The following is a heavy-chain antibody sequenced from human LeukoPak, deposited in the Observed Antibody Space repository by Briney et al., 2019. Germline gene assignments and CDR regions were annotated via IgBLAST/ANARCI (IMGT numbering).Heavy chain of an antibody. D-gene: IGHD6-13*01. CDR3: AASTHSSWYEYYFDP. Sequence: SVKVSCKASGFTFTSSAMQWVRQARGQRLEWIGWIVVGSGNTNYAQKFQERVTITRDMSTSTAYMELSSLRSEDTAVYYCAASTHSSWYEYYFDPWGQGTLVTVSS. CDR2: IVVGSGNT. CDR1: GFTFTSSA. J-gene: IGHJ4*02. V-gene: IGHV1-58*02.